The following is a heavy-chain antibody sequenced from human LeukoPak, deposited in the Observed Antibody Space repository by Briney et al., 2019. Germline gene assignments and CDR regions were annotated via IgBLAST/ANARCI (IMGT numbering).Heavy chain of an antibody. Sequence: PGGSLRLSCAGSGFTFSSYSMTWVRQAPGKGLEWVAFIRYDGSNKYYADSVKGRFTISRDNSKNTLYLQMNSLRAEDTAVYYCAKDTHYYDSSGYYLALDYWGQGTLVTVSS. J-gene: IGHJ4*02. CDR3: AKDTHYYDSSGYYLALDY. CDR1: GFTFSSYS. D-gene: IGHD3-22*01. V-gene: IGHV3-30*02. CDR2: IRYDGSNK.